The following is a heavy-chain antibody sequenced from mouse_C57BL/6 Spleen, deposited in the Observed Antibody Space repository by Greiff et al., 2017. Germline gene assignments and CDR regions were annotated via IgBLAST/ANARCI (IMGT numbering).Heavy chain of an antibody. J-gene: IGHJ3*01. Sequence: VKLVESGPELVKPGASVKISCKASGYAFSSSWMNWVKQRPGKGLEWIGRIYPGDGDTNYNGKFKGKATLTADKSSSTAYMQLSSLTSEDSAVYFCAKGGLYYGNYGGFAYRGQGTLGTGS. D-gene: IGHD2-1*01. V-gene: IGHV1-82*01. CDR2: IYPGDGDT. CDR3: AKGGLYYGNYGGFAY. CDR1: GYAFSSSW.